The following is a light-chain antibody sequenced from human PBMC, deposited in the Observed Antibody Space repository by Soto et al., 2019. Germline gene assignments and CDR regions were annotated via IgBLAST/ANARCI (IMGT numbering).Light chain of an antibody. Sequence: DIQMTQSPCTLSASVGDRVTITCRSSQSISSWLAWYQQKPGKAPKLLIYKASSLEGGVPSRFSGSGSGTEFTLTISSLQPDDFATYYCQQYKSYPWTFGQGTKVEIK. CDR1: QSISSW. V-gene: IGKV1-5*03. CDR2: KAS. J-gene: IGKJ1*01. CDR3: QQYKSYPWT.